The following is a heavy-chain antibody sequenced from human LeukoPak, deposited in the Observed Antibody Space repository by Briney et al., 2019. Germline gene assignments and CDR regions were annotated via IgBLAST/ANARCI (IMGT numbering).Heavy chain of an antibody. Sequence: GGSLRLSCAASGFTFSSYAMHWVRQAPGKGLEYVSAISSNGDSTYYANSVKGRFTISRDNSKNTLYLQMGSLRAEDMAVYYCARAHSSGWYGGFDYWGQGTLVTVSS. D-gene: IGHD6-19*01. V-gene: IGHV3-64*01. J-gene: IGHJ4*02. CDR2: ISSNGDST. CDR3: ARAHSSGWYGGFDY. CDR1: GFTFSSYA.